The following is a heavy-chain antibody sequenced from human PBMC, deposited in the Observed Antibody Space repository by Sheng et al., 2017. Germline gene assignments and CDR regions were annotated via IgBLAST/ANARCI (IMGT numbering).Heavy chain of an antibody. Sequence: EVQLVDSGGGLVKPGGSLRLSCAASGFTISGYSIGWVRQAPGKGLEWVSSISSSSSSIYYADSVRGRFTISRDNTKDSVYLQMNSLRAEDTAVYYCARPLYGDYVGSDYWGQGTLVTVSS. V-gene: IGHV3-21*06. D-gene: IGHD4-17*01. CDR3: ARPLYGDYVGSDY. CDR2: ISSSSSSI. J-gene: IGHJ4*02. CDR1: GFTISGYS.